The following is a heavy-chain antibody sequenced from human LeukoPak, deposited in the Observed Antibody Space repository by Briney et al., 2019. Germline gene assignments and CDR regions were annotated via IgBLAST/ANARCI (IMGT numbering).Heavy chain of an antibody. CDR1: GGSISSYY. J-gene: IGHJ4*02. CDR2: IYYSGST. V-gene: IGHV4-59*01. CDR3: ARAAYCTNGVCEFDY. Sequence: LETLSLTCTVSGGSISSYYWSWIRQPPGKGLEWIGYIYYSGSTNYNPSLKSRVTISVDTSKNQFSLKLSSVTAADTAVYYCARAAYCTNGVCEFDYWGQGTLVTVSS. D-gene: IGHD2-8*01.